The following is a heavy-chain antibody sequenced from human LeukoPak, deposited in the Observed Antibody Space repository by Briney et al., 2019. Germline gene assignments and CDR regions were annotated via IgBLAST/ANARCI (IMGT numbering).Heavy chain of an antibody. V-gene: IGHV5-51*01. CDR2: IYRGDSDT. CDR1: GYSFTSYW. D-gene: IGHD3-10*01. CDR3: AGKLWFGELSLNDAFDI. J-gene: IGHJ3*02. Sequence: GESLKISCKGSGYSFTSYWIGWVRQMPGKGLEWMGIIYRGDSDTRYSPSFQGQVTISADKSISTAYLQWSSLKASDTTMYYCAGKLWFGELSLNDAFDIWGQRTMVTVSS.